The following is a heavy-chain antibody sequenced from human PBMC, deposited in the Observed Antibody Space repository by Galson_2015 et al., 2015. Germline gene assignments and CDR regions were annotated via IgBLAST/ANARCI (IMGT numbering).Heavy chain of an antibody. CDR3: ARVAGRWYFDL. CDR2: IKQDGSEE. Sequence: SLRLSCAASGFTFSSYWMSWVRQAPGKGLEWVANIKQDGSEEHYVDSVKGRFTISRDNAENPLYLQMNSLRAEDTAVYYCARVAGRWYFDLWGRGTLVTVSS. CDR1: GFTFSSYW. J-gene: IGHJ2*01. V-gene: IGHV3-7*01. D-gene: IGHD6-19*01.